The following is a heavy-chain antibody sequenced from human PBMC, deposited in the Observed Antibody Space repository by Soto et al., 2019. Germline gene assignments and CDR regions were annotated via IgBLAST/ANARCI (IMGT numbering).Heavy chain of an antibody. Sequence: SETLSLTCTVSGGSSSSYYWSWIRQPPGKGLEWIGYIYYSGSTNYNPSLKSRVTISVDTSKNQFSLKLSSVTAADTAVYYCASQRLPRRALDYWGQGTLVTVSS. V-gene: IGHV4-59*01. J-gene: IGHJ4*02. CDR2: IYYSGST. CDR3: ASQRLPRRALDY. D-gene: IGHD1-1*01. CDR1: GGSSSSYY.